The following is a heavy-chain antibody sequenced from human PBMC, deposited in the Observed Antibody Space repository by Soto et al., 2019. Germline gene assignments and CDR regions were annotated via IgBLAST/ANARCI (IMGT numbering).Heavy chain of an antibody. CDR3: AIEPGIAVAGTR. J-gene: IGHJ4*02. D-gene: IGHD6-19*01. V-gene: IGHV3-13*04. CDR2: IGTAGDT. CDR1: GFTFSSYD. Sequence: GGSLRLSCAASGFTFSSYDMHWVRQATGKGLEWVSAIGTAGDTYYPGSEKGRFTNSRENAKNSLYLQMNSLRAEDTAVYYCAIEPGIAVAGTRWGQGTLVTAPQ.